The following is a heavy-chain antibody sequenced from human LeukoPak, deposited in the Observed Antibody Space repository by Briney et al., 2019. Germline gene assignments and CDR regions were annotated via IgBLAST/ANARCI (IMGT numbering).Heavy chain of an antibody. CDR3: ARGRPYDFWSGYARNWFDP. CDR2: MNPNSGNT. J-gene: IGHJ5*02. V-gene: IGHV1-8*01. D-gene: IGHD3-3*01. Sequence: ASVKVSCKASGYTFTSYDINWVRQATGQGLEWMGWMNPNSGNTGYAQKFQGRVTMTRNTSISTAYMELSSLRSEDTAVYYCARGRPYDFWSGYARNWFDPWGQGTLVTVSS. CDR1: GYTFTSYD.